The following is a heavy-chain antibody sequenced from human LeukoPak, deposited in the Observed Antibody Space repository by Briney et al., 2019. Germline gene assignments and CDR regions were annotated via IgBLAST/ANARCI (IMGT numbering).Heavy chain of an antibody. CDR2: INPNSGGT. CDR1: GYTFTAHY. Sequence: EASVKVSCKASGYTFTAHYIHWVRQAPGQGLEWTGWINPNSGGTNYAQKFQGRVTMTRDTSISTAYMELSRLRSDDTAVYYCALPGIAAAGTFDYWGQGTLVTVSS. CDR3: ALPGIAAAGTFDY. V-gene: IGHV1-2*02. J-gene: IGHJ4*02. D-gene: IGHD6-13*01.